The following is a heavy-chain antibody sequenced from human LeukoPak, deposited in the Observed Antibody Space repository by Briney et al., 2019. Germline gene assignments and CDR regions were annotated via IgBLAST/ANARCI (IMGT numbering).Heavy chain of an antibody. CDR1: GYTFTSYG. Sequence: ASVKVSCKASGYTFTSYGISWMRRAPGQGLEWMGRISAYNGNTNYAQKLQGRVTMTTDTSTSTAYMELRSLRSDDTAVYYCAREEGYSGYDSNWFDPWGQGTLVTVSS. CDR3: AREEGYSGYDSNWFDP. J-gene: IGHJ5*02. CDR2: ISAYNGNT. V-gene: IGHV1-18*01. D-gene: IGHD5-12*01.